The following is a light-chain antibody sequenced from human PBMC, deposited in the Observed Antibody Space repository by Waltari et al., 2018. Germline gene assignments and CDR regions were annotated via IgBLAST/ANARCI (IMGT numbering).Light chain of an antibody. V-gene: IGLV2-11*01. CDR1: DCDLGAFNF. Sequence: QSALTQPRSVSGSPGQPVTMSCTGIDCDLGAFNFVSWYQQPPGKAPKLIIYDVTKRPPGVPDRFTASRSANTASLTISGLQADDEAHYYCSSYAGSHTNCVFGGGTKLTVL. CDR2: DVT. J-gene: IGLJ3*02. CDR3: SSYAGSHTNCV.